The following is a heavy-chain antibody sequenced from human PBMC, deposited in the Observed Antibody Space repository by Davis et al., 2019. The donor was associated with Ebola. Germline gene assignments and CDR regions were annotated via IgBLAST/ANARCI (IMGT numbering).Heavy chain of an antibody. CDR3: AREGKYNWNLGAAEAFDI. D-gene: IGHD1-20*01. Sequence: GESLKISCAASGFTFSSYGMHWVRQAPGKGLEWVAVIWYDGSNKYYADSVKGRFTISRDNSKNTLYLQMNSLRAEDTAVYYCAREGKYNWNLGAAEAFDIWGQGTMVTVSS. CDR2: IWYDGSNK. J-gene: IGHJ3*02. CDR1: GFTFSSYG. V-gene: IGHV3-33*01.